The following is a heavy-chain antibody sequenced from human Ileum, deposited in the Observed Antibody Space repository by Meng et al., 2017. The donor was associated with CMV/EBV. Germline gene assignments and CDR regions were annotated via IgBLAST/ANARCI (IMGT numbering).Heavy chain of an antibody. D-gene: IGHD3/OR15-3a*01. Sequence: QLQPQEAGPGLVKPSATLSLTCSVSGGSISSGSHFWVWIRQPPGKGLEWIGTIYYTGTTYYNPSLKSRVTISVDTSKNQFSLKLSSVTAADTALYYCARGFYDFWEPDYWGHGTLVTVSS. V-gene: IGHV4-39*07. CDR3: ARGFYDFWEPDY. CDR1: GGSISSGSHF. J-gene: IGHJ4*01. CDR2: IYYTGTT.